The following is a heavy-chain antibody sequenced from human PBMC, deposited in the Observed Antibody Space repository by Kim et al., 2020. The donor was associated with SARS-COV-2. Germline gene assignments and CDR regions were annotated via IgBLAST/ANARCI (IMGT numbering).Heavy chain of an antibody. D-gene: IGHD2-21*02. J-gene: IGHJ4*02. CDR2: INHSGST. CDR1: GGSFSGYY. Sequence: SETLSLTCAVYGGSFSGYYWSWIRQPPGKGLEWIGEINHSGSTNYNPSLKSRVTISVDTTKNQFSLKLSSVTAADTAVYYCARGKSVDGYREHIVVVTARNYFDYWGQGTLVTVSS. CDR3: ARGKSVDGYREHIVVVTARNYFDY. V-gene: IGHV4-34*01.